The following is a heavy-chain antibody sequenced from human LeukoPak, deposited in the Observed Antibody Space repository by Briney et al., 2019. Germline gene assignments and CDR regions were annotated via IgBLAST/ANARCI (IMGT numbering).Heavy chain of an antibody. V-gene: IGHV3-33*01. CDR2: IWYDGSHK. D-gene: IGHD2-15*01. CDR3: AIAVAATNYYFDY. J-gene: IGHJ4*02. CDR1: GFIFRNYG. Sequence: GGSLRLSCATSGFIFRNYGMHWVRQAPGKGLEWVAVIWYDGSHKYYADSVKGRFTISRDNSKNTLYLQMNSLRAEDTAVYYCAIAVAATNYYFDYWGQGTLVTVSS.